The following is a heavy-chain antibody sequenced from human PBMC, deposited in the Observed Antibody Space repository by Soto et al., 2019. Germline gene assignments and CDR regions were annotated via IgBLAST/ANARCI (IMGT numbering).Heavy chain of an antibody. D-gene: IGHD3-3*01. V-gene: IGHV3-15*01. Sequence: PGGSLRLSCAASGFTFSNAWMSWVRQAPGKGLEWVGRIKSKTDGGTTDYAAPVKGRFTISRDDSKNTLYLQMNSLKTEDTAVYYCTTGFHPLTIFGTASWFDPWGQGTLVTVSS. CDR1: GFTFSNAW. J-gene: IGHJ5*02. CDR2: IKSKTDGGTT. CDR3: TTGFHPLTIFGTASWFDP.